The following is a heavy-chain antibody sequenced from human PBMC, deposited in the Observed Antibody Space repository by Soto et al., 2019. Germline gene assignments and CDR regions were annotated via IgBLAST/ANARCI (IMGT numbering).Heavy chain of an antibody. J-gene: IGHJ4*02. CDR1: GDSLSNYY. CDR2: VYNTGST. V-gene: IGHV4-59*01. CDR3: ARSAAALELYFDN. Sequence: SETLSLTCTVSGDSLSNYYWSWIRQPPGKGLQWIGFVYNTGSTSYSPSLQSRVTISVDTSKNQFSLTLTSVTAADTAVYYCARSAAALELYFDNWGQGTLVTVSS. D-gene: IGHD1-7*01.